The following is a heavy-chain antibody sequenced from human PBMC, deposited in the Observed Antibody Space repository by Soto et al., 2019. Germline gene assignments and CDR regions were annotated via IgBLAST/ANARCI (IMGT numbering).Heavy chain of an antibody. CDR1: GITLSHAW. V-gene: IGHV3-15*07. CDR2: IKSKSDGGTT. CDR3: TTVMDRRGYGMDV. D-gene: IGHD2-2*03. Sequence: EVQLVESGGGLVKPGGSLRLSCAASGITLSHAWMNWVRQAPGKGLEWVGRIKSKSDGGTTDDAAPVTGRFTISRDDSKNTLYLQMDSLKNEDTAVYYCTTVMDRRGYGMDVWGQGTTVTVSS. J-gene: IGHJ6*02.